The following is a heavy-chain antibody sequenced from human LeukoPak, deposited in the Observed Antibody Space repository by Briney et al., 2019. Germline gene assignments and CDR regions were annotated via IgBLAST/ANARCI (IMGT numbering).Heavy chain of an antibody. CDR1: GYIFTTYY. CDR2: ISPNSGGT. D-gene: IGHD6-6*01. J-gene: IGHJ4*02. Sequence: GASVKVSCKASGYIFTTYYIHWVRQAPGQGLEWMGWISPNSGGTNYAQNFQGRVTLTRDTSITTAYMELSRLTSDDAAVYYCATEAPSYCFHYWGQGTLVTVSS. V-gene: IGHV1-2*02. CDR3: ATEAPSYCFHY.